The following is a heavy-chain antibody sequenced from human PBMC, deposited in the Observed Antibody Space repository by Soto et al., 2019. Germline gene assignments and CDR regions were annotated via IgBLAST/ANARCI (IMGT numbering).Heavy chain of an antibody. V-gene: IGHV3-30-3*01. CDR3: AREWDTGTEFDY. D-gene: IGHD4-17*01. J-gene: IGHJ4*02. CDR2: ISYDGSNK. CDR1: GFTFSSYA. Sequence: QVQLVESGGGVVQPGRSLRLSCAASGFTFSSYAMHWVRQAPGKGREGVAVISYDGSNKYYADSVKRRFNISRDNSKNTLYLQMNSLRAEDTAVYYCAREWDTGTEFDYWGQGTLVTVSS.